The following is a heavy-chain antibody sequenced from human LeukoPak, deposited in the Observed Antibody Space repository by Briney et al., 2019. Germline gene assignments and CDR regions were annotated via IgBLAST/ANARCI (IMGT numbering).Heavy chain of an antibody. CDR3: ARGAIFGVVTNAFDI. V-gene: IGHV4-59*01. J-gene: IGHJ3*02. CDR1: GGSISSYY. CDR2: IYYSGST. Sequence: SETLSLTCTVSGGSISSYYWSWIRQPPGKGLEWIGYIYYSGSTNYNPSLKSRVTISVDTSKNQFSLKLSSVTAADTAVYYCARGAIFGVVTNAFDIWGHGTMVTVSS. D-gene: IGHD3-3*01.